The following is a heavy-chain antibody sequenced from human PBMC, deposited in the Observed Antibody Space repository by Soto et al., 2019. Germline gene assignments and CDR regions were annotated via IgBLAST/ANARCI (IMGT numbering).Heavy chain of an antibody. CDR1: GYIFTNSW. Sequence: GESLKISCKGSGYIFTNSWIGWVRQMPGKGLEWMGIIYPGDSDTRYSPSFQGQVTISADKSITTAYLQWSSLTASDTAMYYCARLQAAMPAAAGMDVWGQGTAVTVSS. CDR2: IYPGDSDT. J-gene: IGHJ6*02. V-gene: IGHV5-51*01. CDR3: ARLQAAMPAAAGMDV. D-gene: IGHD2-2*01.